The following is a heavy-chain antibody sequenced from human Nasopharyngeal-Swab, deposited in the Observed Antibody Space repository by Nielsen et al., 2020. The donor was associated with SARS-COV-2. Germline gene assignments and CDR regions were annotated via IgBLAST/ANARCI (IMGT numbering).Heavy chain of an antibody. CDR2: IYHSGST. CDR1: GGSISSSNW. J-gene: IGHJ6*03. Sequence: SETLSLTCAVSGGSISSSNWWSWVRQPPGKGLEWIGEIYHSGSTNYNPSLKSQVTISVDKSKNQFSLKLSSVTAADTAVYYCARGIAAAGTRFHYYYYYYMDVWGKGTTVTVSS. D-gene: IGHD6-13*01. CDR3: ARGIAAAGTRFHYYYYYYMDV. V-gene: IGHV4-4*02.